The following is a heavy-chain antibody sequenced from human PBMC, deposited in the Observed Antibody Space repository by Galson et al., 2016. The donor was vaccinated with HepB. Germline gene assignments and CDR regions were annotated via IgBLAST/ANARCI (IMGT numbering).Heavy chain of an antibody. Sequence: SVKVSCKASGRSFSFSTYAVSWVRQAPGQGLEWMGGVIPIFEKADYAQKFQGRVTITADASTDTVYMEMRGLIPNDTAVYYCARAPSYYDNSGYYGREDAFEIWGQGTLVTVSS. CDR3: ARAPSYYDNSGYYGREDAFEI. J-gene: IGHJ3*02. V-gene: IGHV1-69*13. CDR1: GRSFSFSTYA. CDR2: VIPIFEKA. D-gene: IGHD3-22*01.